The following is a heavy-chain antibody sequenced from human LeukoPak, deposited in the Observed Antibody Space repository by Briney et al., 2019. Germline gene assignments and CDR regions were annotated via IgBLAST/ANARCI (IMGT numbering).Heavy chain of an antibody. D-gene: IGHD3/OR15-3a*01. Sequence: GGSLRLSCAASGFIFSSYGMHWVRQAPGKGLEWVAFIPYDGSNKFYADSVKGRCTISRDNSKNMLYLQMNSLRVEDTAVYYCAALLTIFGLVIEHDYWGQGTLVTVSS. V-gene: IGHV3-30*02. CDR3: AALLTIFGLVIEHDY. CDR2: IPYDGSNK. J-gene: IGHJ4*02. CDR1: GFIFSSYG.